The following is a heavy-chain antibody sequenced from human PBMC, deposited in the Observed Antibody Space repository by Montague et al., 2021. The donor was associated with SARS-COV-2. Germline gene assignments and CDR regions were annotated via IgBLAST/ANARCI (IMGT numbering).Heavy chain of an antibody. CDR2: ISYTGHT. V-gene: IGHV4-34*01. D-gene: IGHD5/OR15-5a*01. CDR1: GGSFSGYF. Sequence: SETLSLTCAIYGGSFSGYFWSWIRQSPGKGLEWIGEISYTGHTRYNPSLQSRVSISGDSSANQFSLTLTSVTAADTAVYYCARSDYSVSWCPDWGQGTLVTVSS. CDR3: ARSDYSVSWCPD. J-gene: IGHJ4*02.